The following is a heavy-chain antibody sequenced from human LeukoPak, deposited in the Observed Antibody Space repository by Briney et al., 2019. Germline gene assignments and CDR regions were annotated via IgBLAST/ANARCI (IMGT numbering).Heavy chain of an antibody. V-gene: IGHV1-2*02. CDR3: AFSSLPGDYHFDY. CDR2: INPNSGGT. D-gene: IGHD6-6*01. J-gene: IGHJ4*02. Sequence: GASVKVSCKASGYTFTGYYMHWVRQAPGQGLEWMGWINPNSGGTNYAQKFQGRVTMTRDTSISTAYMELSRLRSDDTAVYYCAFSSLPGDYHFDYWGQGTLVTVSS. CDR1: GYTFTGYY.